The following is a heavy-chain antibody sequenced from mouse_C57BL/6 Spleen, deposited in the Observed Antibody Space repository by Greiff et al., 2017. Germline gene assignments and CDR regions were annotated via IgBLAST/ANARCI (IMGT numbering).Heavy chain of an antibody. Sequence: VQLQQSGAELVRPGTSVKVSCKASGYAFTNYLIEWVKQRPGQGLEWIGVINPGSGGTNYNEKFKGKATLTADKSSSTAYMQLSSLTSEDSAVYFCARGRSSGSMDYWGQGTSVTGSS. V-gene: IGHV1-54*01. CDR2: INPGSGGT. CDR3: ARGRSSGSMDY. J-gene: IGHJ4*01. CDR1: GYAFTNYL. D-gene: IGHD3-2*02.